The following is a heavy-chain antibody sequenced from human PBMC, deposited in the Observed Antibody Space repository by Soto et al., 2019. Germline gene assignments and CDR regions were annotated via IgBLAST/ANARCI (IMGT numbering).Heavy chain of an antibody. D-gene: IGHD3-3*01. V-gene: IGHV1-18*01. J-gene: IGHJ6*02. Sequence: ASVKVSCKASGYTFTSYGISWVRQAPGQGLEWMGWISAYNGNTNYAQKLQGRVTMTTDTSTSTAYMELRSLRSDDTAVYYCARDFGSCYYLGGHERYGMDFSAQGTTVPVS. CDR1: GYTFTSYG. CDR3: ARDFGSCYYLGGHERYGMDF. CDR2: ISAYNGNT.